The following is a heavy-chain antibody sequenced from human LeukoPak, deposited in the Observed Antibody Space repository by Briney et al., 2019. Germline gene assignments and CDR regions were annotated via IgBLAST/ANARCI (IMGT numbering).Heavy chain of an antibody. J-gene: IGHJ4*02. D-gene: IGHD3-3*01. V-gene: IGHV4-30-4*01. CDR3: ARGPYYNFWSGYPYFDY. CDR1: GGSISSGDYY. CDR2: IYYIGNT. Sequence: SETLSLTCTVSGGSISSGDYYWSWIRQPPGKGLEWIGYIYYIGNTFYSPSLKSRVTISVDTSKNQFSLKLSSVTAADTAVYYCARGPYYNFWSGYPYFDYWGQGILVTVSS.